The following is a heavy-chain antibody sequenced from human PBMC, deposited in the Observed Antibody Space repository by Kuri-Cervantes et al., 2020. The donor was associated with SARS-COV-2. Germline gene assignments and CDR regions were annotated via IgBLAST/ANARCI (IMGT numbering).Heavy chain of an antibody. CDR1: GFTFSSYD. CDR3: ARLRVVPAARGKYYHYGMDV. D-gene: IGHD2-2*01. CDR2: ISYDGSNK. J-gene: IGHJ6*02. V-gene: IGHV3-30*03. Sequence: GESLKISCAASGFTFSSYDMHRVRQAPGQGLEWVAVISYDGSNKYYADSVKGRFTISRDNSKNTLYLQMNILRAEDTAVYYCARLRVVPAARGKYYHYGMDVWGQGTTVTVSS.